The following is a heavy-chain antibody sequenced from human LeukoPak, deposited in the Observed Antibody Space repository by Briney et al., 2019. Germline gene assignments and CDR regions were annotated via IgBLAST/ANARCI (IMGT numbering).Heavy chain of an antibody. V-gene: IGHV3-9*01. CDR3: AKDRGIAAAGIDY. J-gene: IGHJ4*02. Sequence: GGSLRLSCAAPGFTFVDYAMHGVRQAPGRGLEWVSGISWNSGSIGYADSVKGRFTISRDNAKNSLYLQMNSLGAEDTALYYCAKDRGIAAAGIDYWGQGTLVTVSS. CDR2: ISWNSGSI. CDR1: GFTFVDYA. D-gene: IGHD6-13*01.